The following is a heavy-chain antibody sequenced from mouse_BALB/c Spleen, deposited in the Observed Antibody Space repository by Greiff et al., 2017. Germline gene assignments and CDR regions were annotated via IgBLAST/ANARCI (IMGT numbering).Heavy chain of an antibody. Sequence: EVMLVESGGGLVKPGGSLKLSCAASGFAFSSYDMSWVRQTPEKRLEWVAYISSGGGSTYYPDTVKGRFTISRDNAKNTLYLQMSSLKSEATAMYYCARQERGGFAYWGQGTLVTVSA. CDR2: ISSGGGST. CDR3: ARQERGGFAY. V-gene: IGHV5-12-1*01. J-gene: IGHJ3*01. CDR1: GFAFSSYD.